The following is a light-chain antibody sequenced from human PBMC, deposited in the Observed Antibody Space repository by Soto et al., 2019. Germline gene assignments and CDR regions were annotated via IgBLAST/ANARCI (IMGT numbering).Light chain of an antibody. V-gene: IGKV1-5*01. CDR3: QQYNRFYLT. J-gene: IGKJ4*01. Sequence: DIQMTHSPSTLSASVRDRVAITGRASQSISSWLAWYQHKPGKAPKLLIYDASSLESGVPSRFSGSGSGTEFTLTISSLQPDDFATYYCQQYNRFYLTFGGGTKVDIK. CDR1: QSISSW. CDR2: DAS.